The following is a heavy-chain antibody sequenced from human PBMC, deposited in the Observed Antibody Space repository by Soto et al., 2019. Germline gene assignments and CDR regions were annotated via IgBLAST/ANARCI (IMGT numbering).Heavy chain of an antibody. CDR3: ARYLQQWLVPGPFDY. Sequence: QVQLVQSGAEVKKPGSSVKVSCKASGGTFSSYTISWVRQAPGQWLEWMGRIIPILGIANYAQKFQGRVTITGDKSTSTAYRELSSLRSEDTAVYYCARYLQQWLVPGPFDYWGQGSLVTVSS. D-gene: IGHD6-19*01. V-gene: IGHV1-69*02. J-gene: IGHJ4*02. CDR2: IIPILGIA. CDR1: GGTFSSYT.